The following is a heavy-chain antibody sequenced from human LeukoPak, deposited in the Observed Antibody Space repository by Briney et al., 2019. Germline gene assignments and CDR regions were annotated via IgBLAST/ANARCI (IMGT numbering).Heavy chain of an antibody. CDR2: ISASNGNT. Sequence: ASVKVSCKASGYTFTRYGISWVRQAPGQGLQWLGWISASNGNTNYAQKFRDRVTMSTDTSTSTAYMELRSLRSDDTAVYYCASTGRYSSGWYVSWFDPWGQGTLVTVSS. CDR1: GYTFTRYG. D-gene: IGHD6-19*01. V-gene: IGHV1-18*01. CDR3: ASTGRYSSGWYVSWFDP. J-gene: IGHJ5*02.